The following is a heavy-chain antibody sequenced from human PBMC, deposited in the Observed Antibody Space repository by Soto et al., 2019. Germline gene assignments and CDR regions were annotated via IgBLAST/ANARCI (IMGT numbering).Heavy chain of an antibody. J-gene: IGHJ6*02. D-gene: IGHD3-3*01. Sequence: QVQLVQSGAEVKKPGSSVKVSCKASGGTFSNYAISWVRQAPGQGLEWMGGIIPIFGTANYAQKFQGRVTITADESTSTAYMELSSLRSEDTAVYYCARGSHDFWSGFGSGMDVWGQGTTVTVSS. CDR1: GGTFSNYA. V-gene: IGHV1-69*01. CDR2: IIPIFGTA. CDR3: ARGSHDFWSGFGSGMDV.